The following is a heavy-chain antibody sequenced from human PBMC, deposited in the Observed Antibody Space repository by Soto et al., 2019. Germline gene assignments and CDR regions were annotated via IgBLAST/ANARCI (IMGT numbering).Heavy chain of an antibody. CDR1: GYTFTSYY. V-gene: IGHV1-46*01. CDR3: ARDFGLEWLPLRRLCMDV. D-gene: IGHD3-3*01. CDR2: INPSGGST. Sequence: ASVKVSCKASGYTFTSYYMHWVRQAPGQGLEWMGIINPSGGSTSYAQKFQGRVTMTRDTSTSTVYMELSSLRSEDTAVYYCARDFGLEWLPLRRLCMDVWGPGTTGTVSS. J-gene: IGHJ6*02.